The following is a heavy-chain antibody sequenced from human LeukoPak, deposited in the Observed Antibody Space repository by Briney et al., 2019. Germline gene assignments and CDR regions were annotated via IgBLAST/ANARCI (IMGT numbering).Heavy chain of an antibody. CDR1: VGSISSYY. CDR2: IYYSGST. Sequence: PSETLPLTCTVSVGSISSYYWSWIRQPPGKGVEWIGYIYYSGSTNYNPSLKSRVTISVDTSKNQFSLKLSSVTAADTAVYYCARDLDDYNTLPPVFQHWGQGTLVTVSS. D-gene: IGHD5-24*01. V-gene: IGHV4-59*12. CDR3: ARDLDDYNTLPPVFQH. J-gene: IGHJ1*01.